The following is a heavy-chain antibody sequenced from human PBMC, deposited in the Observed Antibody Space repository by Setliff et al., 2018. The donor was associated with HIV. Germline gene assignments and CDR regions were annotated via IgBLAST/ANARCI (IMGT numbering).Heavy chain of an antibody. D-gene: IGHD3-16*02. CDR1: GFTFSTYE. Sequence: GSLRLSCAASGFTFSTYEMNWVRQAPEKGLEWVSYITSSGSTIYYADSVKGRFTISRDNAKNSLYLQMNSLRAEDTAVYYCARDRIIGRGYTIRYYYMDVWGKGTTVTVSS. CDR3: ARDRIIGRGYTIRYYYMDV. V-gene: IGHV3-48*03. CDR2: ITSSGSTI. J-gene: IGHJ6*03.